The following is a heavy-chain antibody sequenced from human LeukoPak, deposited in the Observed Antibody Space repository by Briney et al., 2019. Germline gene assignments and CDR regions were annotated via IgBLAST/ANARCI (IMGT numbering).Heavy chain of an antibody. D-gene: IGHD3-16*02. V-gene: IGHV3-53*01. CDR3: ARGGDYVWGSYRPFDY. Sequence: GGSLRLSCAASGFTVSGNYMSWVRQAPGKGLEWVSVIYSGANTYYADSVKGRFTISTDASKNTLYVQMNSLRAEDTAVYYCARGGDYVWGSYRPFDYWGQGTLVTVSS. CDR1: GFTVSGNY. J-gene: IGHJ4*02. CDR2: IYSGANT.